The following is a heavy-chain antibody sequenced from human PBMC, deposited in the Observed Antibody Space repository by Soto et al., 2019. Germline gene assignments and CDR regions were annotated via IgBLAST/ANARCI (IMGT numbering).Heavy chain of an antibody. Sequence: GASVKVSCKASGYTFTSYGISWVRQAPGQGLEWMGWISAYNGNTNYAQKLQGRVTMTTDTSTSTAYMELRSLRSDDTAVYYCARVGSHIVVVTAIQGGGRWFDPWGQGTLVTVSS. V-gene: IGHV1-18*01. J-gene: IGHJ5*02. CDR1: GYTFTSYG. D-gene: IGHD2-21*02. CDR3: ARVGSHIVVVTAIQGGGRWFDP. CDR2: ISAYNGNT.